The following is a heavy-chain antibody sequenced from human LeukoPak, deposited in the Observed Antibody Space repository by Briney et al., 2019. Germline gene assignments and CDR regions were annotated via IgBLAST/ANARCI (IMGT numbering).Heavy chain of an antibody. CDR1: GFTFDDYA. CDR3: ARGHSSGWYSIHY. V-gene: IGHV3-9*03. J-gene: IGHJ4*02. D-gene: IGHD6-19*01. CDR2: INWNSGRI. Sequence: PGTSLRLSCAASGFTFDDYAMHWVRQPPGKGLGWVSGINWNSGRIAYADSVKGRFTISRDNAKNSLYLQMNSLKAEDMALYYCARGHSSGWYSIHYWGQGTLVIVSS.